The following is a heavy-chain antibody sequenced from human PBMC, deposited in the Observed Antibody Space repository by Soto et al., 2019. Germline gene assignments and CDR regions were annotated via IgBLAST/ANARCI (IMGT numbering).Heavy chain of an antibody. V-gene: IGHV3-23*01. D-gene: IGHD6-6*01. Sequence: GGSLRLSCAASGFTFSSYAMSWVRQAPGKGLEWVSAISGSGGSTYYADSVKGRFTISRDNSKNTLYLQMNSLRAEDTAVYYCAKADRIAARHRLSYDYYDMDVCGQGTTVSVSS. CDR1: GFTFSSYA. CDR2: ISGSGGST. CDR3: AKADRIAARHRLSYDYYDMDV. J-gene: IGHJ6*01.